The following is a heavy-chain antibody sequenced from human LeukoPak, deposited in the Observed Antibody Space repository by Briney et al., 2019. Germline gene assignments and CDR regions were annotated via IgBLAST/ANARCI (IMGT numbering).Heavy chain of an antibody. CDR2: INAGNGNT. V-gene: IGHV1-3*01. CDR1: GYTFTSYA. J-gene: IGHJ4*02. CDR3: ARDLGDGYNAFDY. D-gene: IGHD5-24*01. Sequence: GASVKVSCKASGYTFTSYAMHWVRQAPGQRLEWMGWINAGNGNTKYSQKFQGRVTITRDTSASTAYMELSSLRSEDTAVYYCARDLGDGYNAFDYWGQGTLVTVSS.